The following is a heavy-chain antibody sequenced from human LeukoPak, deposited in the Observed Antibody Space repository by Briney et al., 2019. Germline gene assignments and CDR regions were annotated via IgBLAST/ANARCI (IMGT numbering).Heavy chain of an antibody. CDR2: INAGNGNT. CDR1: GYTFTSYA. CDR3: ARDRGYSSSWWPVFDS. D-gene: IGHD6-13*01. J-gene: IGHJ4*02. V-gene: IGHV1-3*01. Sequence: ASVKVSCKASGYTFTSYAMHWVRQAPGQRLEWMGWINAGNGNTKYSQKFQGRVTITRDTSASTAYMELSSLRSEDTAVYYCARDRGYSSSWWPVFDSWGQGTLVTVSS.